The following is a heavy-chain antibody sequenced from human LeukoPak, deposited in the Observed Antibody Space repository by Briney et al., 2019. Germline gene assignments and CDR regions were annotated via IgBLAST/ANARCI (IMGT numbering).Heavy chain of an antibody. J-gene: IGHJ3*02. CDR3: ARSLSGSYYYDAFDI. Sequence: SGGSLRLSCAASGFTFSSYWMSWVRQAPGKGLEWVANIKQDGSEKYYVDSVKGRFTISRDNAKNSLYLQINSLRAEDTAVYYCARSLSGSYYYDAFDIWGQGTMVTVSS. V-gene: IGHV3-7*01. CDR1: GFTFSSYW. D-gene: IGHD1-26*01. CDR2: IKQDGSEK.